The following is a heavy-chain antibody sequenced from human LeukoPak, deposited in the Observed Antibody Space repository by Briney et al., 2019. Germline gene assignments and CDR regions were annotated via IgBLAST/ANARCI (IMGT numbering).Heavy chain of an antibody. V-gene: IGHV3-30*04. CDR3: ARNFRDGYNNSFDY. CDR1: GFTFSGYA. J-gene: IGHJ4*02. D-gene: IGHD5-24*01. Sequence: GGSLRLSCAASGFTFSGYAMHWVRQAPGKGLEWVTIISYDGSNKYYADYVKGRFTISRDNSKNTLSLQMNSLRGEDTAVYYCARNFRDGYNNSFDYWGQGTLVTVSS. CDR2: ISYDGSNK.